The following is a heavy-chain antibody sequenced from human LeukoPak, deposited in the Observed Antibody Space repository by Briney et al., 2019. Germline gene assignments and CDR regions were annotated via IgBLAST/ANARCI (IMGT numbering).Heavy chain of an antibody. D-gene: IGHD5-18*01. J-gene: IGHJ6*02. CDR3: ARGAWIQLWNYYYGMDV. CDR2: IYYSGST. CDR1: GGSISSSSYY. V-gene: IGHV4-39*07. Sequence: SETLSLTRTVSGGSISSSSYYWGWIRQPPGKGLEWIGSIYYSGSTNYNPSLKSRVTISVDTSKNQFSLKLSSVTAADTAVYYCARGAWIQLWNYYYGMDVWGQGTTVTVSS.